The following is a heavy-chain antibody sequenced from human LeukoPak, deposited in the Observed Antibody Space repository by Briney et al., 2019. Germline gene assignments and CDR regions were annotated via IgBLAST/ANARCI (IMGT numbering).Heavy chain of an antibody. CDR1: DGSISSYY. J-gene: IGHJ4*02. CDR2: IYYSGST. CDR3: ARDSNYYFDY. D-gene: IGHD3-3*02. Sequence: SEPLSFSCTFADGSISSYYWSWIRLPPGKGLEWIGYIYYSGSTNYNPSLKSRVTISVDTSKNQFSLKLSSVTAADTAVYYCARDSNYYFDYWGQGTLVTVSS. V-gene: IGHV4-59*13.